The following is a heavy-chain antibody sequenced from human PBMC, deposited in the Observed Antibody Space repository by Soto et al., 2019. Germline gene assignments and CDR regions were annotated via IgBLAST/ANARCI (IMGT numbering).Heavy chain of an antibody. V-gene: IGHV4-31*03. D-gene: IGHD4-4*01. J-gene: IGHJ4*02. CDR2: IYYTGNT. CDR1: GDSIISGGYY. Sequence: PSETLSLTCTVSGDSIISGGYYWSWIRQRPGKGLECVGYIYYTGNTYYNPSLKSRVSISVDTSKNQLSLKLTSVTAADTAVYYGARGFNYYRVAPGNWGQGTPVTVST. CDR3: ARGFNYYRVAPGN.